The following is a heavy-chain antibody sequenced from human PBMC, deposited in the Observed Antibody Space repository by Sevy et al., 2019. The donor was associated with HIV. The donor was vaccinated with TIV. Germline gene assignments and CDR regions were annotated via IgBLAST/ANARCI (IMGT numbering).Heavy chain of an antibody. CDR3: AVDSQNTTVTTSGYYYGMDV. CDR2: ISSNGSTI. Sequence: GGSLRLSCAASGFTFSDYYMSWIRQAPGKGLEWVSDISSNGSTISYADSVKGRFTISRDNAKNALYLQMNSLRAEDTAVYYCAVDSQNTTVTTSGYYYGMDVWGQGTTVTVSS. D-gene: IGHD4-17*01. J-gene: IGHJ6*02. V-gene: IGHV3-11*01. CDR1: GFTFSDYY.